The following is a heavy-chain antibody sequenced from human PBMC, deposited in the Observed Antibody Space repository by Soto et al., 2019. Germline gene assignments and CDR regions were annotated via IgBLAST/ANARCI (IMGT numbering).Heavy chain of an antibody. D-gene: IGHD3-10*01. Sequence: QVQLVQSGAEVKKPGSSVKVSCKASGGTFSSYTISWVRQAPGQGLEWMGRIIPILGIANYAQKFQGRVTITADKSTSTAYMELSSLRSEDTAVYYCGREEYYYGSGAFFDYWGKGTLVTVSS. V-gene: IGHV1-69*08. J-gene: IGHJ4*02. CDR2: IIPILGIA. CDR3: GREEYYYGSGAFFDY. CDR1: GGTFSSYT.